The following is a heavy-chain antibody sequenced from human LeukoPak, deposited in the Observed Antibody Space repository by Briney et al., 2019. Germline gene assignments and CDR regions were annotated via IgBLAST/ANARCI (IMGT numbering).Heavy chain of an antibody. J-gene: IGHJ6*03. V-gene: IGHV3-74*01. CDR1: GFTFRSYW. CDR2: INIDGSIT. CDR3: AKGAPSRLRFLEWLSYYMDV. D-gene: IGHD3-3*01. Sequence: GGSLRLSCAVSGFTFRSYWMYWVRQARGKGLMWVSLINIDGSITSYADSVKGRFTISRDNAKNTLYLQMNSLRAEDTAVYYCAKGAPSRLRFLEWLSYYMDVWGKGTTVTVSS.